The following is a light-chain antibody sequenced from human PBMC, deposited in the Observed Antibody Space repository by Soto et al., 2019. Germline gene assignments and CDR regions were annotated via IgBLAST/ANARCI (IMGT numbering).Light chain of an antibody. V-gene: IGKV3-15*01. Sequence: EIVMTQSPATRSVSQGERANLSCSAMHSASIILAWYQQKPGQAPRLLIHGATTRATGIPARFSGSGSGTEVTLTISSLQSEDFAVYYCQQYDNWPRTFGQGTKVDIK. J-gene: IGKJ1*01. CDR1: HSASII. CDR2: GAT. CDR3: QQYDNWPRT.